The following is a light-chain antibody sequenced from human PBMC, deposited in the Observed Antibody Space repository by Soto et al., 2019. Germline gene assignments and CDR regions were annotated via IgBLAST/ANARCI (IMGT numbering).Light chain of an antibody. CDR2: AAS. CDR1: QGISSY. Sequence: IQWTQSPSFLSASVGYRVTITCRASQGISSYLAWYQQKPGKAPKLLIYAASTLQSGVPSRFSASGSGTEFTLTSSGLQPDDFATYYCHQYNSYTWTFGQGTKVDIK. J-gene: IGKJ1*01. CDR3: HQYNSYTWT. V-gene: IGKV1-9*01.